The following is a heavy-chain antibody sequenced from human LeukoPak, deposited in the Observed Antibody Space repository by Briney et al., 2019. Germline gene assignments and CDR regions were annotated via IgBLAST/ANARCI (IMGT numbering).Heavy chain of an antibody. CDR2: IKEDGSVK. J-gene: IGHJ4*02. CDR3: ARDSTWVLDY. D-gene: IGHD1-26*01. Sequence: GGSLRLSCAVSGFTFSSFWMTWVRQAPGKGLEWVAKIKEDGSVKYYVDSVKGRFTISRDNTKNELYLQMSSLRADDTAVYFCARDSTWVLDYWGQGTLISVSS. CDR1: GFTFSSFW. V-gene: IGHV3-7*03.